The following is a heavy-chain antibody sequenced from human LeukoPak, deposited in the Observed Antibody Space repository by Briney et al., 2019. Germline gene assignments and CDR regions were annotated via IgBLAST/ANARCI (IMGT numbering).Heavy chain of an antibody. D-gene: IGHD3-9*01. CDR3: ARGYTYDILTGYRY. CDR1: GFTFSSYS. Sequence: PGGSLRLSCAASGFTFSSYSMNWVRQAPGKGLEWVSSISSSSTYIYYADSVKGRFTISRDNAKNSLYLQMNSLKAEDTAVYYCARGYTYDILTGYRYWGQGTLVTVSS. CDR2: ISSSSTYI. J-gene: IGHJ4*02. V-gene: IGHV3-21*01.